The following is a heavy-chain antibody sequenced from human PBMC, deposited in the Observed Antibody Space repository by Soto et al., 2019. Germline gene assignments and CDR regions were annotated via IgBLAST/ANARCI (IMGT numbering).Heavy chain of an antibody. Sequence: ASVKVSCKASGGTFSSYAISWVRQAPGQGLEWMGGIIPIFGTANYAQKFQGRVTITADESTSTAYMELSSLRSEDTAVYYCARDPARYCSGGSCYSDEYYYYGMDVWGQGTTVTVSS. D-gene: IGHD2-15*01. CDR2: IIPIFGTA. J-gene: IGHJ6*02. CDR1: GGTFSSYA. CDR3: ARDPARYCSGGSCYSDEYYYYGMDV. V-gene: IGHV1-69*13.